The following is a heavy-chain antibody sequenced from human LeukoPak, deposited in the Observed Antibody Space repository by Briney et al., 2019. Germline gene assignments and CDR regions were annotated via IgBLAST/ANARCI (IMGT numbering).Heavy chain of an antibody. Sequence: GGSLRLSCAASGFTFSSYAMSWVRQAPGKGLEWVSAISGSGGSTYYADSVKGRFTNSRDNSKNTLYLQMNSLRAEDTAVYYCAKDPQDYYDSSGFPNYWGQGTLVTVS. CDR3: AKDPQDYYDSSGFPNY. CDR1: GFTFSSYA. D-gene: IGHD3-22*01. J-gene: IGHJ4*02. V-gene: IGHV3-23*01. CDR2: ISGSGGST.